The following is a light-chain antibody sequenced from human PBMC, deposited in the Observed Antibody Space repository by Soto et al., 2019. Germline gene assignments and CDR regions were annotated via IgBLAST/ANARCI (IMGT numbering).Light chain of an antibody. CDR3: QSYDSSLSGWV. CDR2: GNS. V-gene: IGLV1-40*01. J-gene: IGLJ3*02. CDR1: SSNIGAGYD. Sequence: QPVLTQPPSVSGAPGQGVTIPCTGSSSNIGAGYDVHWYHHLPGTAPKLLIYGNSNRPSGVPDRFSGSKSGTSASLAITGLQAEDEADYYCQSYDSSLSGWVFGGGTKLTVL.